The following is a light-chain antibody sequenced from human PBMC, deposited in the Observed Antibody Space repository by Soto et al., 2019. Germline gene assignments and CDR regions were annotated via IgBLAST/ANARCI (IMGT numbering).Light chain of an antibody. V-gene: IGKV1-12*01. Sequence: DIQTTQSPSSVSASVGDRVTITCRASQDIGSWLAWYQQKPGKAPKILIYGASILQRGVPSRFSGSGSGTDFTLTISSLQPEDFATYYCQQTNSFLTITFGPGTKVDIK. CDR3: QQTNSFLTIT. J-gene: IGKJ3*01. CDR1: QDIGSW. CDR2: GAS.